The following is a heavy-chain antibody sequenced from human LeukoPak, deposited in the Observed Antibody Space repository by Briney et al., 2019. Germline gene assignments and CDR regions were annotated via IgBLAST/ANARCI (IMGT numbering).Heavy chain of an antibody. Sequence: GQTLTLSRAASRFTFSDPYMTCILPPPAQALESPSYISPTSTTIYYADSVRGRFIISRDNAKNSLYLQMNSLRAEDTAVYYCARAYCGGDCYSGQPVPGSWFDPWRQGTLVTVSS. D-gene: IGHD2-21*02. CDR3: ARAYCGGDCYSGQPVPGSWFDP. V-gene: IGHV3-11*01. CDR1: RFTFSDPY. J-gene: IGHJ5*02. CDR2: ISPTSTTI.